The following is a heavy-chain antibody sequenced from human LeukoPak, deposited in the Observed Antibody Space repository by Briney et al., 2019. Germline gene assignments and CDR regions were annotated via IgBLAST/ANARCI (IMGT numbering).Heavy chain of an antibody. CDR3: ANHLACGSTSCPPFDY. CDR2: ISSSSSYI. J-gene: IGHJ4*02. V-gene: IGHV3-21*01. Sequence: PGGSLRLSCAASGYTFSSYSMNWVRRAPGKGLEWVSSISSSSSYIYYADSVKGRFTISRDNAKNSLYLQMNSLRAEDTAVYYCANHLACGSTSCPPFDYWGQGTLVTVCS. D-gene: IGHD2-2*01. CDR1: GYTFSSYS.